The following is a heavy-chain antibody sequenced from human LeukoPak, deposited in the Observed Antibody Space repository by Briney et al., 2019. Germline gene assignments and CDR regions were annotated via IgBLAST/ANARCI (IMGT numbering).Heavy chain of an antibody. CDR2: INPNSGGT. V-gene: IGHV1-2*02. J-gene: IGHJ3*02. CDR3: ARDSDYDSSGSDAFDI. Sequence: ASVTVSCKASGYTFTGYYMHWVRQAPGQGLEWMGWINPNSGGTNYAQKFQGRVTMTRDTSISTAYMELSRLRSDDTAVYYCARDSDYDSSGSDAFDIWGQGTMVTVSS. D-gene: IGHD3-22*01. CDR1: GYTFTGYY.